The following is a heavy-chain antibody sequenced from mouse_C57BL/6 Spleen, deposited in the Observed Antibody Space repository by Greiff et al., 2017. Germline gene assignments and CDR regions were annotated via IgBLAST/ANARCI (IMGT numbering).Heavy chain of an antibody. Sequence: QVQLQQSGPELVKPGASVKISCKASGYAFSSSWMNWVKQRPGKGLEWIGRIYPGDGDTNYNGKFKGKATLTADKSSSTAYMQLSSLTSEDSAVDFCARRGGSSLYFDYWGQGTTLTVSS. CDR2: IYPGDGDT. D-gene: IGHD1-1*01. CDR3: ARRGGSSLYFDY. CDR1: GYAFSSSW. J-gene: IGHJ2*01. V-gene: IGHV1-82*01.